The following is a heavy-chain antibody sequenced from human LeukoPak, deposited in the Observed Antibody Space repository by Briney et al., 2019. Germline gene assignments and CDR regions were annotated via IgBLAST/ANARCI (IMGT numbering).Heavy chain of an antibody. CDR1: SGSISSYY. CDR3: ARHRGDGFDY. V-gene: IGHV4-4*09. Sequence: SETLSLTCTVSSGSISSYYWSWIRQPPGKGLEWIGYIYSSGSTNYNPSLESRVTISLDTSKNQFSLELRSVTAADTAVYYCARHRGDGFDYWGQGPWSPSPQ. D-gene: IGHD3-16*01. CDR2: IYSSGST. J-gene: IGHJ4*02.